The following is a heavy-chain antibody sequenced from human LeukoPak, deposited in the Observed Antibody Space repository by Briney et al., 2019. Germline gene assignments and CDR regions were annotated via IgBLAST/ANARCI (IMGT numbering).Heavy chain of an antibody. Sequence: GGSLRLSCAASGFTFTSLWMPWVRQSRGKGREGVANTNRDGTKTTYVDSVKGRFTISRDNAKNSLFLHMSSLRAEDTDVYYCATAPAAADSSWGQGTLVAVSS. CDR2: TNRDGTKT. CDR3: ATAPAAADSS. V-gene: IGHV3-7*01. J-gene: IGHJ5*02. D-gene: IGHD6-13*01. CDR1: GFTFTSLW.